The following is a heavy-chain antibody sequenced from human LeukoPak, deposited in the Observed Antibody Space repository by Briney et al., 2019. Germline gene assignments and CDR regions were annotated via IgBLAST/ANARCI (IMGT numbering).Heavy chain of an antibody. CDR2: INQVGSDK. V-gene: IGHV3-7*04. CDR3: VRAGYTYGFDY. Sequence: PGGSLRLSCAASGFTFSTFWMTWVRQAPGKGLEWVDNINQVGSDKYYVDSLKGRFTISRDNAKNSLYLHMDSLRAEDTAAYYCVRAGYTYGFDYWGQGALVTVSS. J-gene: IGHJ4*02. D-gene: IGHD5-18*01. CDR1: GFTFSTFW.